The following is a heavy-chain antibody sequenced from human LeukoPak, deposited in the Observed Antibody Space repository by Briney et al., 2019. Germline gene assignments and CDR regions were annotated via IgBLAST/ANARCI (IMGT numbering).Heavy chain of an antibody. CDR3: ARGVITTAYLDY. CDR2: INHSGST. Sequence: SETLSLTCAVYGGSFSGYYWSWIRQPPGKGLEWIGEINHSGSTNYNPSLKSRVTISVDTSKNQFSLRLRSVTAADTAMYYCARGVITTAYLDYWGQGTLVTVSS. J-gene: IGHJ4*02. D-gene: IGHD3-22*01. V-gene: IGHV4-34*01. CDR1: GGSFSGYY.